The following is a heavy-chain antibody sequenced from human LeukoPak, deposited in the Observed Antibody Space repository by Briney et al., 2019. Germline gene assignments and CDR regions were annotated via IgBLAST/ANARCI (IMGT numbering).Heavy chain of an antibody. CDR1: GYTFTNYG. Sequence: GASVKVSCRASGYTFTNYGISWVRQAPGQGLEWMGWISAYNGNTNYAQRLQGRVTKTTDTSTSTAYMELRSLRSDDTAVYYCARTYYYDTSGYYYGHWFDPWGQGTLVTVSS. J-gene: IGHJ5*02. V-gene: IGHV1-18*01. CDR2: ISAYNGNT. D-gene: IGHD3-22*01. CDR3: ARTYYYDTSGYYYGHWFDP.